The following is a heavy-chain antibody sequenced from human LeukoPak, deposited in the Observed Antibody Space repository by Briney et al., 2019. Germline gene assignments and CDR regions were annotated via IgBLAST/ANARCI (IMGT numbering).Heavy chain of an antibody. Sequence: SAKVSCKASGGTFSSYAISWVRQAPGQGLEWMGGIIQQTTHRSSRAESTSTAYMELSSLRSEDTAVYYCARAPDMAVAGVYFDYWGQGTLVTVSS. CDR2: IIQ. CDR1: GGTFSSYA. J-gene: IGHJ4*02. V-gene: IGHV1-69*13. CDR3: ARAPDMAVAGVYFDY. D-gene: IGHD6-19*01.